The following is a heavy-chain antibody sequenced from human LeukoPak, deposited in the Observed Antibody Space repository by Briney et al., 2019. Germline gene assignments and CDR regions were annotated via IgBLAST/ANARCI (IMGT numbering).Heavy chain of an antibody. D-gene: IGHD2-15*01. CDR2: IYYSGST. CDR3: ARHICTGGSCYWFDP. Sequence: SETLSLTCTVSGGSISTYYWSWIRQPPGTGLEWIGYIYYSGSTNYNPSLKSRVTISVDTSKNQFSLKLSSVTAADTAVYYCARHICTGGSCYWFDPWGQGTLVTVSS. J-gene: IGHJ5*02. V-gene: IGHV4-59*08. CDR1: GGSISTYY.